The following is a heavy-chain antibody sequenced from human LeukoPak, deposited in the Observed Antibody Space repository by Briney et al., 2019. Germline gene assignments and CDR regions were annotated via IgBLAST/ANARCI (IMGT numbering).Heavy chain of an antibody. V-gene: IGHV2-70*01. J-gene: IGHJ6*02. CDR2: IDWDDDK. D-gene: IGHD5-12*01. CDR3: ARIRQVATTADYYYYYGMDV. Sequence: SGPALVKPTQTLTLTCTFSGFSLSTSGMCVSWIRQPPGKALEWLALIDWDDDKYYSTSLKTRLTISKDTSKNQVVLTMTNMDPVDTATYYCARIRQVATTADYYYYYGMDVWGQGTTVTVSS. CDR1: GFSLSTSGMC.